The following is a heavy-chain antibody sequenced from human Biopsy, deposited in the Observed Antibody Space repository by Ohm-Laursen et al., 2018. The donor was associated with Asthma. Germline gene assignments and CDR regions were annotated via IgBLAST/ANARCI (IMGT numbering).Heavy chain of an antibody. CDR3: AREGIAEAHFDY. V-gene: IGHV3-30-3*01. Sequence: SLRLSCAASGFTFSSYAMHWVRQAPGKGLEWVAVISYDGSNKYYADSVNGRFTISRDNSKNTLYLQMNSLRAEDTAVYYCAREGIAEAHFDYWGQGTLVTVSS. CDR2: ISYDGSNK. D-gene: IGHD6-19*01. CDR1: GFTFSSYA. J-gene: IGHJ4*02.